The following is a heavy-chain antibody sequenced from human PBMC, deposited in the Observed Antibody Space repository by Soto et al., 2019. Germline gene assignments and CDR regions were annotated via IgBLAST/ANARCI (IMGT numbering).Heavy chain of an antibody. CDR3: ARDGSYFDWLSKDYYYYYMDV. V-gene: IGHV3-11*01. CDR1: GFTFSDYY. D-gene: IGHD3-9*01. J-gene: IGHJ6*03. CDR2: ISSSGSTI. Sequence: GGSLRLSCAASGFTFSDYYMSWIRQAPGKGLEWVSYISSSGSTIYYADSVKGRFTISRDNAKNSLYLQMNSLRAEDTAVYYCARDGSYFDWLSKDYYYYYMDVWGKGTTVTVSS.